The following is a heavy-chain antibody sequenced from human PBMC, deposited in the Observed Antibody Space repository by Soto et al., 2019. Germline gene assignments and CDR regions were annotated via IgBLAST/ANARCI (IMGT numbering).Heavy chain of an antibody. CDR1: GGTFGSYA. Sequence: QVQLVQSGAEVKKPGSSVKVSCKSSGGTFGSYAISSVRQTPGQGLEWMGGVIPIFGTPHYAQKYHGRVIITMDIPTCSACMELSNLKSADTDVYYCAKIRWTISHQAEEATWGQATLVTASP. V-gene: IGHV1-69*06. D-gene: IGHD2-15*01. CDR3: AKIRWTISHQAEEAT. CDR2: VIPIFGTP. J-gene: IGHJ4*02.